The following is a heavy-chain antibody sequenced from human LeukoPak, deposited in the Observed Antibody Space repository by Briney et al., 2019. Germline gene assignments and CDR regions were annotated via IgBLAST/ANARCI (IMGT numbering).Heavy chain of an antibody. D-gene: IGHD2-2*01. J-gene: IGHJ5*02. CDR2: FYYNGEN. CDR3: ARGKWPAPTGGNWFDP. V-gene: IGHV4-30-4*01. CDR1: GDSITSSDYY. Sequence: PSETLSLTCSVSGDSITSSDYYWNWIRQPPGKGLEWIAFFYYNGENFYNPSLKSRLTFSVETSRNEFSLNLKSVTAADTGAYYCARGKWPAPTGGNWFDPWGPGTLVTVSS.